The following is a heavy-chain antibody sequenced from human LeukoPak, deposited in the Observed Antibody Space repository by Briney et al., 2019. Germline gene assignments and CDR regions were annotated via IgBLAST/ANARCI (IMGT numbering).Heavy chain of an antibody. CDR3: AKTVRQWLANDAFAI. D-gene: IGHD6-19*01. J-gene: IGHJ3*02. CDR2: IYYSGST. CDR1: GGSISSSSYY. V-gene: IGHV4-39*07. Sequence: SETLSLTCTVSGGSISSSSYYWDWIRQPPGKGLEWIGSIYYSGSTYYNPSLKSRVAISVDTSKNQFSLKLTSVTAADTAIYYCAKTVRQWLANDAFAIWGQGTMVTVSS.